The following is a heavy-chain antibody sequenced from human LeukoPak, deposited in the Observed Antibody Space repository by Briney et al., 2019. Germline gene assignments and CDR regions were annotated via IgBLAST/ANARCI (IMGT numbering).Heavy chain of an antibody. CDR3: AKGGYYYDSSGYYY. CDR1: GFTFSSYG. V-gene: IGHV3-23*01. D-gene: IGHD3-22*01. J-gene: IGHJ4*02. CDR2: ISGSGGST. Sequence: GGSLRLSCAASGFTFSSYGMSWVRQAPGKGLEWVSAISGSGGSTYYADSVKGRFTISRDNSKNTLYLQMNSLRAEDTAVYYCAKGGYYYDSSGYYYWGQGTLVTVSS.